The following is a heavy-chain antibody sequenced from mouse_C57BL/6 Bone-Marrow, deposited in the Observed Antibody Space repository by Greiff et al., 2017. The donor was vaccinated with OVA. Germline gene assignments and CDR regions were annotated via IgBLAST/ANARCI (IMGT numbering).Heavy chain of an antibody. V-gene: IGHV6-6*01. Sequence: EVKVEESGGGLVQPGGSMKLSCAASGFTFSDAWMDWVRQSPEKGLEWVAEIRNKANNHATYYAESVKGRFTISRDDSKSSVYLQMNSLRAEDTGIYYCTSPTRVTTGFAYWGQGTLVTVSA. J-gene: IGHJ3*01. CDR3: TSPTRVTTGFAY. CDR2: IRNKANNHAT. D-gene: IGHD2-9*01. CDR1: GFTFSDAW.